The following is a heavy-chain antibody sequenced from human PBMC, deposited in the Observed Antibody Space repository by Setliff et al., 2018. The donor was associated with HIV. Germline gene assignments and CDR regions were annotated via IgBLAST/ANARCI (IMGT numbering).Heavy chain of an antibody. CDR1: GGSINRGTYY. D-gene: IGHD5-12*01. CDR2: IYITGDT. Sequence: SETLSLTCSVSGGSINRGTYYWTWIRQSAGKGLEWIGHIYITGDTDYNPSLKSRVTISVDTSKNQFSLTLTSVTATDTAVYFCATTVDIVTTDDFWGQGILVTVSS. V-gene: IGHV4-61*09. CDR3: ATTVDIVTTDDF. J-gene: IGHJ4*02.